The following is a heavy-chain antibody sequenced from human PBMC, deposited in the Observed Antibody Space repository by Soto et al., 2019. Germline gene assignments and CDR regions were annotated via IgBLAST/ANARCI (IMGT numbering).Heavy chain of an antibody. J-gene: IGHJ4*02. Sequence: QVPLVQSGAEVKKPGASVKVSCKASGYTFSSYDLNWVREATGQGLEWMGWMNPKSGNTGYAQKFQGRLTMTRDTSISTAYMELSSLRSEDTAVYYCARGLWAVDWGQGTLVTVSS. D-gene: IGHD2-15*01. V-gene: IGHV1-8*01. CDR2: MNPKSGNT. CDR3: ARGLWAVD. CDR1: GYTFSSYD.